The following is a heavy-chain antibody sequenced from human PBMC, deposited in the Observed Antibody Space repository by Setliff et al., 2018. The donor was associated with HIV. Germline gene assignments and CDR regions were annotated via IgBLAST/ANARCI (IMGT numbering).Heavy chain of an antibody. CDR3: ARVPGRDYYDTSGDFDY. CDR1: GGSINTY. CDR2: IKYSGNT. D-gene: IGHD3-22*01. Sequence: PSETLSLTCTVSGGSINTYWSWIRQPPGKGLEWIGCIKYSGNTNYNPSLKSRATISVDTSKNQFSLKVTSVTAADTAVYYCARVPGRDYYDTSGDFDYWGLGTLVTVSS. J-gene: IGHJ4*02. V-gene: IGHV4-59*08.